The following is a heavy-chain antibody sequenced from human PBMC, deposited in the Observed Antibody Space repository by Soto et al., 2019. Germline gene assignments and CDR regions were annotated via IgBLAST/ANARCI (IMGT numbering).Heavy chain of an antibody. D-gene: IGHD3-22*01. CDR3: ARERGDNSGYFIVLVGAFDI. V-gene: IGHV3-11*01. CDR2: ITTSGTTM. J-gene: IGHJ3*02. CDR1: GFTFSDYY. Sequence: GGSLRLSCAASGFTFSDYYMSWIRQAPGKGLEWVSYITTSGTTMNYADSVRGRFTISRDNAKNSVYLQMNSLRDEDTAVYYCARERGDNSGYFIVLVGAFDIWGPGTTVTVSS.